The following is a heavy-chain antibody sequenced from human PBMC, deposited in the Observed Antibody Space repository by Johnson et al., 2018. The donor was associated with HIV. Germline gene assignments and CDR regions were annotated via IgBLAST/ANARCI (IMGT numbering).Heavy chain of an antibody. D-gene: IGHD3-9*01. V-gene: IGHV3-30*02. CDR2: IRDEGSNK. J-gene: IGHJ3*02. CDR3: ASVRVSNYDILTGYPLNAFDI. Sequence: QVQLVESGGGVVQPGGSLRLSCAASGFTFSSYGMHWVRQAPGKGLEWVAFIRDEGSNKYYADSVKGRFTIYRDNSKNTLYLQMNRLRAEDTAVYYGASVRVSNYDILTGYPLNAFDIWGQGTMVTVSS. CDR1: GFTFSSYG.